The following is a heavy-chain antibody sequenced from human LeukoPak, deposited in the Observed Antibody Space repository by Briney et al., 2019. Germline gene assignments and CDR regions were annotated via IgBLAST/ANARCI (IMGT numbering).Heavy chain of an antibody. CDR2: ISSNGGST. V-gene: IGHV3-64*01. Sequence: GGSLRLSCADSGFTFSSYAMHWVRQAPREGLEYVTAISSNGGSTSYANSVKRRFTISRDNSKNTLYLQMGSLRAEDMAVYYCARNTYDDAFDMWGQGIMVIVSS. CDR3: ARNTYDDAFDM. CDR1: GFTFSSYA. D-gene: IGHD5-18*01. J-gene: IGHJ3*02.